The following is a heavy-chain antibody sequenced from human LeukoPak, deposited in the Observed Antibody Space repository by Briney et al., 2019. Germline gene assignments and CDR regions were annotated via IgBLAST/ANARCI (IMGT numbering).Heavy chain of an antibody. CDR1: GGSFSGYY. CDR2: INHSGST. D-gene: IGHD3-22*01. Sequence: SETLSLTCAVYGGSFSGYYWSWIRQPPGKGLEWVGEINHSGSTNYNPSLKSRVTISVDTSKNQFSLKLSFVTAADTAVYYCARARGDYYDSSGYYSAFDYWGQGTLVTVSS. J-gene: IGHJ4*02. V-gene: IGHV4-34*01. CDR3: ARARGDYYDSSGYYSAFDY.